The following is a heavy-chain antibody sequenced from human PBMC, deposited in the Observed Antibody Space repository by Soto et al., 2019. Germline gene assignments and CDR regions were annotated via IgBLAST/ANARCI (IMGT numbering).Heavy chain of an antibody. J-gene: IGHJ4*02. D-gene: IGHD2-21*02. Sequence: PSETLSLTCTVSGGSINNGFHYWGWIRQPPGKGLEYIGSQYYSGSTYYNPSLQSRVAIFIDTPKNQFSLKLSSVTAADTAVYFCARGDDFAGNDYFDYWGQGTLVTVSS. CDR2: QYYSGST. CDR3: ARGDDFAGNDYFDY. CDR1: GGSINNGFHY. V-gene: IGHV4-39*01.